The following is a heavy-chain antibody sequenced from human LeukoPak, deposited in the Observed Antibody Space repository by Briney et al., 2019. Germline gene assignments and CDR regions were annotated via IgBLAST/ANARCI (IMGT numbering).Heavy chain of an antibody. Sequence: GGSLRLSCAASGFTFSSYAMSWVRQAPGKGLEWVSAISGSGGSTYYADSVKGRFTISRDNSKNTLYLQMNSLRAEDTAVYSCAKDHVDGYNTPYYFDYWGQGTLVTVSS. D-gene: IGHD5-24*01. CDR2: ISGSGGST. CDR1: GFTFSSYA. J-gene: IGHJ4*02. V-gene: IGHV3-23*01. CDR3: AKDHVDGYNTPYYFDY.